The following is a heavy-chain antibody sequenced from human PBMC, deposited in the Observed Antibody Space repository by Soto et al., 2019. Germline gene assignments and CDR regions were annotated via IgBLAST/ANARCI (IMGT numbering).Heavy chain of an antibody. Sequence: QDQLVQSGAEVKKPGSSVKVSCKASGGSFSSYAIHWVRQAPGQGLEWMGEITPVFGTADYAQKFQGRIRITAATSGGVGSMELSSLKFDDTAVYFCARYTYYFHSRDYHWFDPWGQGTLVTVSS. CDR3: ARYTYYFHSRDYHWFDP. D-gene: IGHD3-22*01. V-gene: IGHV1-69*14. J-gene: IGHJ5*02. CDR2: ITPVFGTA. CDR1: GGSFSSYA.